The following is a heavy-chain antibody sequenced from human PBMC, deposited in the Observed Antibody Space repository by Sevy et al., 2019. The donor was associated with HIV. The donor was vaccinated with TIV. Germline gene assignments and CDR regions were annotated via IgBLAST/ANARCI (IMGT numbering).Heavy chain of an antibody. CDR3: ARSPRWQGGGWFDP. J-gene: IGHJ5*02. CDR2: IYPGHSDT. Sequence: VESLKISCKGSGYSFTSYWIGWVRQMPGKGLELMGIIYPGHSDTRHSPSFQGQVTISAVKSISTAYLHWSSLKASDTAMYYCARSPRWQGGGWFDPWGQGTLVPVSS. D-gene: IGHD1-26*01. V-gene: IGHV5-51*01. CDR1: GYSFTSYW.